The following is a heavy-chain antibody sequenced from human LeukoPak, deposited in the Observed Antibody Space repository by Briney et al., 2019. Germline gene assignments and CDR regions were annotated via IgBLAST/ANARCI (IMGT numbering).Heavy chain of an antibody. CDR2: IYSGGNT. V-gene: IGHV3-53*01. Sequence: PGGSLTLSCAASGFTVSSNYMGWVRPAPGKGLEWVSVIYSGGNTHYPDSMKGRFTIYRDNSKHTLYLQLNSLRAEDTAVYYCARPRSGSYAQIAFDIWGQGTMVTVSS. J-gene: IGHJ3*02. CDR3: ARPRSGSYAQIAFDI. CDR1: GFTVSSNY. D-gene: IGHD1-26*01.